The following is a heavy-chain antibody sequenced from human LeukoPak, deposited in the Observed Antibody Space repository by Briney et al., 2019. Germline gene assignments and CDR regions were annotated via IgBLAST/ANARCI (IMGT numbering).Heavy chain of an antibody. CDR2: IRGDGGDT. V-gene: IGHV3-74*01. CDR3: ARDRVLGSGSSDH. D-gene: IGHD3-10*01. Sequence: PGGSLRLSCTVSGFTFSNYWMHWVRHAPGKGLVWVSRIRGDGGDTNYADSVKGRFTVSRDNAKNTLYLQMNSLTTEDTAVYFCARDRVLGSGSSDHWGQGTLVTVSS. J-gene: IGHJ5*02. CDR1: GFTFSNYW.